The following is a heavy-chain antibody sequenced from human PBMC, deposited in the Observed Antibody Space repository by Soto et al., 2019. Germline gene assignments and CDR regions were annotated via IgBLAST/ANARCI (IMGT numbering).Heavy chain of an antibody. CDR3: ARDRTCSGGSCYFNYYYYMDV. CDR2: ISSSGSTI. V-gene: IGHV3-11*01. CDR1: GFTFSDYY. Sequence: GGSLRLSCAASGFTFSDYYMSWIRQAPGKGLEWVSYISSSGSTIYYAALVKGRLNISRDNAKNSLYLQMNSLRAEDTAVYYCARDRTCSGGSCYFNYYYYMDVWGKGTTVTVSS. J-gene: IGHJ6*03. D-gene: IGHD2-15*01.